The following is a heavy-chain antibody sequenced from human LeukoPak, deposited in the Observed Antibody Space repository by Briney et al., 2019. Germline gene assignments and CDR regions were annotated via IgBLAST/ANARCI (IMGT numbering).Heavy chain of an antibody. CDR3: ARIRRLSRHYTSFRLYYFDY. D-gene: IGHD2/OR15-2a*01. J-gene: IGHJ4*02. Sequence: GGSLRLSCAASGFTFSSYSMNWVRQAPGKGLEWVSSISSSSSYIYYADSVKGRFTISRDNAKNSLYLQMNSLRAEDTAVYYCARIRRLSRHYTSFRLYYFDYWGQGTLVTVSS. CDR2: ISSSSSYI. V-gene: IGHV3-21*01. CDR1: GFTFSSYS.